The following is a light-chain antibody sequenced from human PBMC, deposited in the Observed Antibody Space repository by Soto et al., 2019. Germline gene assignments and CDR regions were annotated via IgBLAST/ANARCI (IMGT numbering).Light chain of an antibody. J-gene: IGKJ5*01. CDR1: QNVNNY. V-gene: IGKV3-11*01. CDR2: DAS. CDR3: QQRKSWPIT. Sequence: EILLTQSPATLSLSSGERATLSCRASQNVNNYLAWYQQKPGQTPRLLISDASNRATGIPARFSGSGSGTDFTLTISSLEPEDVAVYYCQQRKSWPITFGQGTRLEIK.